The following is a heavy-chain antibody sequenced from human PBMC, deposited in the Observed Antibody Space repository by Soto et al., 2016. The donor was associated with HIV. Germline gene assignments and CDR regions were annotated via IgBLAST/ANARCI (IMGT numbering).Heavy chain of an antibody. CDR1: GGSISSGTYY. J-gene: IGHJ6*03. CDR2: VYKSGVA. CDR3: ARDRAAFLNYYYMDV. D-gene: IGHD3-10*01. V-gene: IGHV4-61*02. Sequence: VRVQESGPGLVTSSQTVSLTCSVSGGSISSGTYYWNWIRQSAAKGLEWIGRVYKSGVANYNPSFSSRVTISVDTSKNQISLTLNSVTATDTATYYCARDRAAFLNYYYMDVWGTGTTVSVSS.